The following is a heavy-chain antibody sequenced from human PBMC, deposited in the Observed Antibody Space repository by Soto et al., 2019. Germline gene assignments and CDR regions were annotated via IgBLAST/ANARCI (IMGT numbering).Heavy chain of an antibody. CDR3: ARGLTSGDY. D-gene: IGHD7-27*01. J-gene: IGHJ4*02. V-gene: IGHV1-46*01. CDR2: INPNGGST. CDR1: GYTFTSFY. Sequence: QVQLVQSGAEVKNPGASVKVSCKASGYTFTSFYIHWVRQAPGQGLEWMAIINPNGGSTNYVQNLQGRVTLTRDTSTNTVYMELSSLRSEDTAVYYCARGLTSGDYWGQGTLVTVSS.